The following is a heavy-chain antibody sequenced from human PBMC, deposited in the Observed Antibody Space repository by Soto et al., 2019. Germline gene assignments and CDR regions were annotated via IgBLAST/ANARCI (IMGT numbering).Heavy chain of an antibody. CDR1: GGSIINW. V-gene: IGHV4-4*02. CDR3: ARGGTYYISDY. J-gene: IGHJ4*02. D-gene: IGHD1-26*01. CDR2: THYSGTT. Sequence: NPSETLSLTCAVFGGSIINWWSWVRQPPGKGLEWIGETHYSGTTNYNPSLKSRVTISVDKSKNQVSLKLSFVTATDTAVYYCARGGTYYISDYWGQGILVTVSS.